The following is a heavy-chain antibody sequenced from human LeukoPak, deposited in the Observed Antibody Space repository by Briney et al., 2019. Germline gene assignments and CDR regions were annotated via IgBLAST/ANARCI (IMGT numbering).Heavy chain of an antibody. D-gene: IGHD2-21*02. CDR3: ARAPTSAYCGGDCYFEWDY. CDR2: INPNSGGT. Sequence: ASVKVPCKASGYTFAGYYMHWVRQAPGQGLEWMGWINPNSGGTNYAQKFQGRVTMTRDTSISTAYMELSRLRSDDTAVYYCARAPTSAYCGGDCYFEWDYWGQGTLVTVSS. J-gene: IGHJ4*02. V-gene: IGHV1-2*02. CDR1: GYTFAGYY.